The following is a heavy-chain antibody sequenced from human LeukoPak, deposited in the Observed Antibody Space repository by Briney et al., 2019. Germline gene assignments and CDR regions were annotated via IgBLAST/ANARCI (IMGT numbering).Heavy chain of an antibody. J-gene: IGHJ6*03. V-gene: IGHV4-61*08. Sequence: SETLSLTCTVSGGSISSGGYYWSWIRQPPGKGLEYIGYMYYSGSNNYNPSLKSRVTISVDTSKNQFSLKLSSVTAADTAVYYCARGYNYMDVWGKGTTVTVSS. CDR1: GGSISSGGYY. CDR2: MYYSGSN. CDR3: ARGYNYMDV. D-gene: IGHD6-13*01.